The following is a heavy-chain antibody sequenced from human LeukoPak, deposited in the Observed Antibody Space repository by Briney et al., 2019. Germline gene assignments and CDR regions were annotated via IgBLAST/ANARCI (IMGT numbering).Heavy chain of an antibody. D-gene: IGHD3-9*01. CDR1: GYTFTSYA. CDR3: AKGYYDFLTGYYPFDY. Sequence: AASVKVSCKASGYTFTSYAMHWVRQAPGQRLEWMGWINAGNGNTKYSQKFQGRVTITRDTSASTAYMELSSLRSEDTAVYYCAKGYYDFLTGYYPFDYWGQGTLVTVSS. V-gene: IGHV1-3*01. CDR2: INAGNGNT. J-gene: IGHJ4*02.